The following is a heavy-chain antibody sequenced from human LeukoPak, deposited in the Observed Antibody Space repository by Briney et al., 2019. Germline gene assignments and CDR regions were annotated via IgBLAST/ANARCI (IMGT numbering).Heavy chain of an antibody. V-gene: IGHV1-24*01. CDR1: GYTLTELS. Sequence: ASVKVSCKVSGYTLTELSMHWVRQAPGKGVEWMGGFDPEDGETIYAQKFQGRVTITRDTSISTAYIELSRLRSDDTAVYYCARAEMPPAAPYNWFDPWGQGTLVTVSS. CDR3: ARAEMPPAAPYNWFDP. J-gene: IGHJ5*02. CDR2: FDPEDGET. D-gene: IGHD2-2*01.